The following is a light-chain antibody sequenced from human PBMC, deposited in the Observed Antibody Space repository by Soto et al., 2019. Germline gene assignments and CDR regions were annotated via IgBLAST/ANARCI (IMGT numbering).Light chain of an antibody. V-gene: IGKV3-15*01. CDR3: QKYGSYPWA. CDR1: QSVSSN. J-gene: IGKJ1*01. Sequence: EIVMTQSPATLSVSPGERATLSCRASQSVSSNLAWYQQKPGQAPRLLIYGASTRATGIPARFSGSGSGTEFTLTISSLQSEDFATYYCQKYGSYPWAFGQGTRVEV. CDR2: GAS.